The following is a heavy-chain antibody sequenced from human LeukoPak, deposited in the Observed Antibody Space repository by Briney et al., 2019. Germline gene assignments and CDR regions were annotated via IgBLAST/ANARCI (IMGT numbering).Heavy chain of an antibody. Sequence: SQTLSLTCIVSGDSISSGSYYWSWIRQPAGKGLEWIGRISTSGSTNYNPSLKSRVTISVDTSKNQFSLKLSSVTAADTAVYYCVKDGETGYYYMDVWGKGTTVTVSS. CDR3: VKDGETGYYYMDV. J-gene: IGHJ6*03. CDR2: ISTSGST. V-gene: IGHV4-61*02. CDR1: GDSISSGSYY.